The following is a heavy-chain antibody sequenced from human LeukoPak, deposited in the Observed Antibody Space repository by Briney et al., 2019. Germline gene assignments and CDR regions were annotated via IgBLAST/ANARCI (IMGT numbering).Heavy chain of an antibody. V-gene: IGHV4-4*07. CDR3: ARVGDDYVWGSYLRFDP. J-gene: IGHJ5*02. CDR2: IYTSGST. CDR1: GGSISSYY. D-gene: IGHD3-16*02. Sequence: SETLSLTCTVSGGSISSYYWSWIRQPAGKGLEWIGRIYTSGSTNYNPSLKSRVTISVDTSKNQFSLKLSSVTAADTAVYYCARVGDDYVWGSYLRFDPWGQGTLVTVPS.